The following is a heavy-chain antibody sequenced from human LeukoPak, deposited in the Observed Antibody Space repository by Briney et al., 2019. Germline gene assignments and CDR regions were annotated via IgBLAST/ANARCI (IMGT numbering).Heavy chain of an antibody. CDR3: GREGIVVVAAAIVCGAFDI. CDR2: IYHSGST. D-gene: IGHD2-2*02. V-gene: IGHV4-59*12. J-gene: IGHJ3*02. Sequence: PSESLSLTCTVSGGSISSYYWSWVRQPPGKGLEWIGYIYHSGSTYYNPSPKSRVTISVGRSKHQFSLKLSSVTAADTAVYYCGREGIVVVAAAIVCGAFDIWGQGRMVTVCS. CDR1: GGSISSYY.